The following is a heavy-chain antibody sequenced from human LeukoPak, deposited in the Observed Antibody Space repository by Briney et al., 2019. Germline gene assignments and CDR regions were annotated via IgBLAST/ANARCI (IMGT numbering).Heavy chain of an antibody. D-gene: IGHD4-11*01. CDR1: GFTFSDYY. Sequence: GGSLRLSCEASGFTFSDYYMSWIRQAPGKGLEWVSYISNSGTTIYYADSVKVRFTISRDNAKNSLYLQMNSLRAEDTAVYYCARVVTRPLPPYYYMDVWGKGTTVTVSS. J-gene: IGHJ6*03. V-gene: IGHV3-11*04. CDR2: ISNSGTTI. CDR3: ARVVTRPLPPYYYMDV.